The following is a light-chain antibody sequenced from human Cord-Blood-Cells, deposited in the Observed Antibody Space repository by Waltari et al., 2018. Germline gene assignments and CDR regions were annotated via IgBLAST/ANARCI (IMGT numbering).Light chain of an antibody. CDR1: QSVLYRYNNKNN. Sequence: DIMMTQSPDLLAVSLGEGATINCKYSQSVLYRYNNKNNLAWYHQKPGQPSKLLIYWASTRESGLPDRFSGSGSGTDFTLTISSLQAEDVAVYYCQQYYSTPLTFGGGTKVEIK. V-gene: IGKV4-1*01. CDR2: WAS. CDR3: QQYYSTPLT. J-gene: IGKJ4*01.